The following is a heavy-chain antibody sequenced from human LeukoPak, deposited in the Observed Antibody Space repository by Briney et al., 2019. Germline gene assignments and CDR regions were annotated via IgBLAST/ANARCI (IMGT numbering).Heavy chain of an antibody. CDR1: GFMFSNYA. D-gene: IGHD5-18*01. CDR3: ANGSEGGYSYGYHSDY. Sequence: GGSLRLSCAASGFMFSNYAMSWVRQAPGKGLEWVSGISGSGGNTYHADSVKGRFTISRDNSKNRLYLQMNSLRAEDAAVYYCANGSEGGYSYGYHSDYWGQGTLVTVSS. CDR2: ISGSGGNT. V-gene: IGHV3-23*01. J-gene: IGHJ4*02.